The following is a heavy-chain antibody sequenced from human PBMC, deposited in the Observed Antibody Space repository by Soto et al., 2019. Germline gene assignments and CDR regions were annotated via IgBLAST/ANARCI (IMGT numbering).Heavy chain of an antibody. V-gene: IGHV1-8*01. D-gene: IGHD5-18*01. Sequence: ASVKVSCKASGYTFTSYDINWVRQATGQGLEWMGWMNPDSGNTGYAQKLQGRVTMTTDTSTSTAYMELRSLRSDDTAVYYCARVADTAMDTTRPFDYWGQGTLVTVSS. CDR3: ARVADTAMDTTRPFDY. J-gene: IGHJ4*02. CDR1: GYTFTSYD. CDR2: MNPDSGNT.